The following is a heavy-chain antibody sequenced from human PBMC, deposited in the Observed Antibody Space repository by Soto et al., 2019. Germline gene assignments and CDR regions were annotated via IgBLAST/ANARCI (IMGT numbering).Heavy chain of an antibody. Sequence: SETLSLTCTVSGGSISSYYWSWIRQPPGKGLEWIGYIYYSGSTNYNPSLKSRVTISVDTSKNQFSLKLSSVTAADTAVYYCARHAGDYVWGSYRYSAAFDIWGQGTMVTVS. J-gene: IGHJ3*02. CDR2: IYYSGST. V-gene: IGHV4-59*08. CDR3: ARHAGDYVWGSYRYSAAFDI. D-gene: IGHD3-16*02. CDR1: GGSISSYY.